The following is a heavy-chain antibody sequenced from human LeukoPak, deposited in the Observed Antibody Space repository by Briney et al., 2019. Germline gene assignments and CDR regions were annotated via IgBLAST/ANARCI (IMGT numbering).Heavy chain of an antibody. Sequence: GESLQISCKGSGYSFTSYWISWVRQMPGKGLEWMGRIDPCDSYTNYSPSFQGHVAISADKSISTAYLQWSSLKASDTAMYYCARRARDIAPRRGFDYWGQGTLVSVST. V-gene: IGHV5-10-1*01. CDR2: IDPCDSYT. CDR1: GYSFTSYW. CDR3: ARRARDIAPRRGFDY. J-gene: IGHJ4*02. D-gene: IGHD6-6*01.